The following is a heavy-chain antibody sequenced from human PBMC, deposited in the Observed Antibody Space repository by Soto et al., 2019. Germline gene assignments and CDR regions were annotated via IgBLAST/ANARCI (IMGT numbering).Heavy chain of an antibody. CDR2: IYYSGST. V-gene: IGHV4-31*03. CDR1: GGSISSGGYY. D-gene: IGHD3-10*01. Sequence: QVQLQESGPGLVKPSQTLSLTCTVSGGSISSGGYYWSWIRQHPGKGLEWIGYIYYSGSTYYTPSLKSRVTISVDTSKNQFSLKLSSVTAADTAVYYCARFSGAATYYYGMDVWGQGTTVTVSS. J-gene: IGHJ6*02. CDR3: ARFSGAATYYYGMDV.